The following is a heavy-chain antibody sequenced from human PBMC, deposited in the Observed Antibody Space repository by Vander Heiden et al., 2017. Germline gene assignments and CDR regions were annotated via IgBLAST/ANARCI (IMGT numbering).Heavy chain of an antibody. CDR3: ARVRQDCSGGSCYPYYYYGMDV. CDR2: ITAYNGNT. D-gene: IGHD2-15*01. CDR1: GYTFTTYG. V-gene: IGHV1-18*01. J-gene: IGHJ6*02. Sequence: QVQLVQSGAEVKKPGASVKVSCKASGYTFTTYGISWVRQAPGQGLEWMGWITAYNGNTNSAQKLQGRVTMTTDTSTSTAYMELRSLRSDDTAIYCCARVRQDCSGGSCYPYYYYGMDVWGQGTTVTVSS.